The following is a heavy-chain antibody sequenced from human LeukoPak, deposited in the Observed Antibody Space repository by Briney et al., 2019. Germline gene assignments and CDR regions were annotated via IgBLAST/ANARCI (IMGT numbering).Heavy chain of an antibody. CDR1: GGSFSGYY. D-gene: IGHD6-13*01. CDR2: INHSGST. J-gene: IGHJ4*02. V-gene: IGHV4-34*01. Sequence: PSETLSLTCAVYGGSFSGYYWSWIRQPPGKGLEWIGEINHSGSTNYNPSLESRVTISIDTSKNQFSLKLSSVTAADTAVYYCARLGGFGIAAAGNRPEIRDYWGQGTLVTVSS. CDR3: ARLGGFGIAAAGNRPEIRDY.